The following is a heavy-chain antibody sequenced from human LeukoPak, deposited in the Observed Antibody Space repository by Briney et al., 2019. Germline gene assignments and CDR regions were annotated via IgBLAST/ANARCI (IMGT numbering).Heavy chain of an antibody. CDR2: IYYSGST. J-gene: IGHJ4*02. D-gene: IGHD3-22*01. CDR3: ARLSSRLNYYDSSGYYYFDY. CDR1: GFTFSSYW. Sequence: GSLRLSCAASGFTFSSYWMSWVRQPPGKGLEWIGSIYYSGSTYYNLSLKSRVTISVDTSKNQFSLKLSSVTAADTAVYYCARLSSRLNYYDSSGYYYFDYWGQGTLVTVSS. V-gene: IGHV4-39*01.